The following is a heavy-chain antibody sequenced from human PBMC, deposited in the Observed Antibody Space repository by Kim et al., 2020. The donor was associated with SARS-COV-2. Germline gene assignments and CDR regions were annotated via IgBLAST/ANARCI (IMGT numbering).Heavy chain of an antibody. CDR1: GFTFSSYA. CDR3: VKDHSISGYYDSSGYYYPRDPLDY. J-gene: IGHJ4*02. Sequence: GGSLRLSCSASGFTFSSYAMHWVRQAPGKGLEYVSAISSNGGSTYYADSVKGRFTISRDNSKNTLYLQMSSLRAEDTAVYYCVKDHSISGYYDSSGYYYPRDPLDYWGQGTLVTVSS. CDR2: ISSNGGST. V-gene: IGHV3-64D*09. D-gene: IGHD3-22*01.